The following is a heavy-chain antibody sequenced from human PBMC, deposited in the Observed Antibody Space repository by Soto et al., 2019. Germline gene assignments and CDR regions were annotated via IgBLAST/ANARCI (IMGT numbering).Heavy chain of an antibody. CDR3: VRELVSSGYDY. J-gene: IGHJ4*02. Sequence: QVQLVQSGAEMKKPGASVRVSCKASGYTFSNYGIIWVRQAPGQGLEWVAWISPYNGNTNSTQKLQGRLTMTTDTSTSTAYMDLRSLRSDDTAVYYCVRELVSSGYDYWGQGTLVTVSP. CDR1: GYTFSNYG. D-gene: IGHD3-9*01. CDR2: ISPYNGNT. V-gene: IGHV1-18*04.